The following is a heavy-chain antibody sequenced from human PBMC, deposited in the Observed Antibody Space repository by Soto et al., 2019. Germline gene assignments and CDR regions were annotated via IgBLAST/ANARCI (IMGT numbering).Heavy chain of an antibody. V-gene: IGHV3-23*01. D-gene: IGHD3-22*01. CDR2: ISGSGGST. Sequence: GGSLRLSCAASGFTFSSYAMSWVRQAPGKGLEWVSAISGSGGSTYYADSVKGRFTISRDNSKNTLYLQMNSLRAEDTAVYYCAKDSPEYYYDSSGYSDAFDIWGQGTMVTVS. J-gene: IGHJ3*02. CDR3: AKDSPEYYYDSSGYSDAFDI. CDR1: GFTFSSYA.